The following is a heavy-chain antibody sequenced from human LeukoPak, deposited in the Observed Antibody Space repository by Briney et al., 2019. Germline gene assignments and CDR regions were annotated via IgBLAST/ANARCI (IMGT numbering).Heavy chain of an antibody. V-gene: IGHV1-69*04. CDR3: ASIGGYYYYGMDV. Sequence: SVKVSCKASGGTFSSYAISWVRQAPGQGLEWMGRIIPILGIANYAQKFQGRVTITADKSTSTAYMELSSLRSEDTAVYYCASIGGYYYYGMDVWGQGTTVTVSS. CDR2: IIPILGIA. CDR1: GGTFSSYA. D-gene: IGHD4-23*01. J-gene: IGHJ6*02.